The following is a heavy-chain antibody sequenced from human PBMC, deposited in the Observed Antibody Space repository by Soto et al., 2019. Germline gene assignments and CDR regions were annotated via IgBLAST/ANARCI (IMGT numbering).Heavy chain of an antibody. D-gene: IGHD3-9*01. V-gene: IGHV4-30-4*01. CDR2: IYHSGRT. CDR3: ASILRYFDWLSGGGYYYGLDV. Sequence: QVQLQESGPGLVKPSQTLSLTCTVSGGSISSDDYYWSWIHQPPGKGLEWIGYIYHSGRTYYNPSLKSRMTISVDTSKNQFSLRLGSLTAADTAVYYCASILRYFDWLSGGGYYYGLDVWGQGATVTVS. J-gene: IGHJ6*02. CDR1: GGSISSDDYY.